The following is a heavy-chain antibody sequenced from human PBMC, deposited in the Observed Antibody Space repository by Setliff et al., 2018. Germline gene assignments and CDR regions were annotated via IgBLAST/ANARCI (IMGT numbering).Heavy chain of an antibody. D-gene: IGHD2-15*01. CDR2: IIPIFDTA. V-gene: IGHV1-69*13. CDR3: ARDVGAYCSGRICHPGY. J-gene: IGHJ4*02. CDR1: GGTFSSYA. Sequence: SVKVSCKASGGTFSSYAISWVRQAPGQGLEWMGGIIPIFDTANYAQKFQGRVTITADESTSTAYMELSSLRSDDTAVYYCARDVGAYCSGRICHPGYWGQGTLVTVSS.